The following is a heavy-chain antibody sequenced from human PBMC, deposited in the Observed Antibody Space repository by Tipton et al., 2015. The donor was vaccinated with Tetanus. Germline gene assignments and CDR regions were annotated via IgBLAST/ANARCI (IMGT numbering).Heavy chain of an antibody. V-gene: IGHV3-74*01. CDR1: GFTFSSHW. CDR2: TNGDGSST. Sequence: PLRLSCAASGFTFSSHWMHWVRQAPGKGLVWVSRTNGDGSSTNYADSVKGRFTISRDNAKNSLYLQMISLRAKDAAVYSCARGMAEASNCGGDCYSDYWGQGTLVTVSS. J-gene: IGHJ4*02. CDR3: ARGMAEASNCGGDCYSDY. D-gene: IGHD2-21*02.